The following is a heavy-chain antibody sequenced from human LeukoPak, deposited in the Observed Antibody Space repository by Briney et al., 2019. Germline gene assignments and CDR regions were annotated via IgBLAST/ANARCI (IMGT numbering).Heavy chain of an antibody. CDR1: GCTFSSYS. CDR3: AKDMVATSFDY. V-gene: IGHV3-23*01. Sequence: GGSLRLSCAASGCTFSSYSMSWVRQAPGKGLEWVSAISGSGGSTYYADSVKGRVTISRDNSKNTLYLQMNSLRAEDTAVYYCAKDMVATSFDYWGQGTLVTVSS. D-gene: IGHD5-12*01. CDR2: ISGSGGST. J-gene: IGHJ4*02.